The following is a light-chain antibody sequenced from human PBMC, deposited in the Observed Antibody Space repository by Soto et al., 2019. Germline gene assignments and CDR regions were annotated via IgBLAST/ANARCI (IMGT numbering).Light chain of an antibody. CDR2: DVS. Sequence: QSALTQPASVSGSPGQSITISCTGTSSDVGGYNYVSWYQQHPGKAPKLMIYDVSNRPSGVSNRFSGSKSGNTASLTISGLQSDDEADYYCSSYISSSTVVFGGGTQLTVL. V-gene: IGLV2-14*01. J-gene: IGLJ2*01. CDR1: SSDVGGYNY. CDR3: SSYISSSTVV.